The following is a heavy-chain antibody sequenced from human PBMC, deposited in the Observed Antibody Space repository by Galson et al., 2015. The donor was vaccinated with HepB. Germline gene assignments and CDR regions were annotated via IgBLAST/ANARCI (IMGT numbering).Heavy chain of an antibody. D-gene: IGHD6-13*01. CDR3: ARVVGWVYSSSWYVMDV. Sequence: SVKVSCKASGDTFSKYAISWVRQAPGQGLEWMGGIIPILGTAKYAQKFQGRFTITADESTSTAYMELSSLRSEDTAVYYCARVVGWVYSSSWYVMDVWGQGTTVTVSS. V-gene: IGHV1-69*13. J-gene: IGHJ6*02. CDR1: GDTFSKYA. CDR2: IIPILGTA.